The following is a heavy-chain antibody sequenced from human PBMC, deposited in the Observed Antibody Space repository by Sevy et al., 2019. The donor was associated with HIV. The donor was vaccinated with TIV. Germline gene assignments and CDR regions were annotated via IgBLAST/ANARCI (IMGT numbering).Heavy chain of an antibody. V-gene: IGHV5-51*01. J-gene: IGHJ4*02. Sequence: GESLKISCKGSGYNFSGYWVGWVRQMPGKGLEWMGIIYPTDSHIIYSPSLQGQVTISVDKSITTAYLQWRSLKTSDTARYYCARSSFYYDNIGFYPFDFWGKGTLVTVSS. CDR2: IYPTDSHI. D-gene: IGHD3-22*01. CDR3: ARSSFYYDNIGFYPFDF. CDR1: GYNFSGYW.